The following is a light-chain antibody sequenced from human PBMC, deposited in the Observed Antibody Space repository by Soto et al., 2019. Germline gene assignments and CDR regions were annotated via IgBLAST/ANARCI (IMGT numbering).Light chain of an antibody. CDR3: QTWVTGVV. Sequence: QPVLTQSPPTSASLGASVKLTCTLSSGHSSYVIAWHQQQPEKGPRYLMKLNSDGSHSKGDGIPDRFSGSSSGAERYLTISSLQSEDEADYYCQTWVTGVVFGGGTKLTVL. V-gene: IGLV4-69*01. J-gene: IGLJ2*01. CDR2: LNSDGSH. CDR1: SGHSSYV.